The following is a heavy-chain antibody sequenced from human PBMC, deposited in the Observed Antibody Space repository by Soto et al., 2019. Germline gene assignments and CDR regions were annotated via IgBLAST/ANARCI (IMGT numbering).Heavy chain of an antibody. CDR3: ARARSGSGYYLNWFDP. V-gene: IGHV4-30-2*01. J-gene: IGHJ5*02. D-gene: IGHD3-22*01. Sequence: QLQLQESGSGLVKPSQTLSLTCAVSGGSISSGCYSWSWIRQPPGKGLEWIGYIYHSGSTYYNPSLKSRVTISVDRSKTQFSLKLSSVTAADTAVYYCARARSGSGYYLNWFDPWGQGTLVTVSS. CDR2: IYHSGST. CDR1: GGSISSGCYS.